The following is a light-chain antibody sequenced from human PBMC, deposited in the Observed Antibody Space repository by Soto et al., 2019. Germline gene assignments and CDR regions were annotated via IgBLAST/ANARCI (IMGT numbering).Light chain of an antibody. Sequence: LTQPASVSGSPGQSITISCTGTSSDVGGYNYVSWYQQHPGKAPTTVIYEDNQRPSGVPDRFSGFIDSSSNSASLTISGLKTEDEADYYCQSYDSSNHPWVFGGGTKLTVL. CDR2: EDN. CDR3: QSYDSSNHPWV. CDR1: SDVGGYNY. V-gene: IGLV6-57*02. J-gene: IGLJ3*02.